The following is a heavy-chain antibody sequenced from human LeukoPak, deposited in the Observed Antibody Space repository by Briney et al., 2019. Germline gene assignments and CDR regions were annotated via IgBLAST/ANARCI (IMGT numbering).Heavy chain of an antibody. CDR3: AREYCSSTSCLYDY. CDR1: GFTFSSYS. J-gene: IGHJ4*02. Sequence: GGSLRLSCAASGFTFSSYSMNWVRQAPGKGLEWVSYISSSRSTIYYADSVKGRFTISRDNAKNSLYLQMNSLRAEDTAVYYCAREYCSSTSCLYDYWDQGTLVTVSS. V-gene: IGHV3-48*01. D-gene: IGHD2-2*01. CDR2: ISSSRSTI.